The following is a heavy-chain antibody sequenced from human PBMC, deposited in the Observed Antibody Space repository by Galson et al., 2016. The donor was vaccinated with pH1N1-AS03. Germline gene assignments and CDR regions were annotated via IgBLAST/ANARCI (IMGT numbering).Heavy chain of an antibody. D-gene: IGHD4-23*01. CDR3: ARAVGGGDSF. CDR2: IKQDGSVE. J-gene: IGHJ4*02. CDR1: GFTFSSYW. V-gene: IGHV3-7*01. Sequence: SLRLSCAASGFTFSSYWMTWVRQAPGEGLEWVANIKQDGSVEYYVDSVKGRFTTSRDNAKNSLYLQMNSLRDEDTAVYYCARAVGGGDSFWGQGTLVTVSA.